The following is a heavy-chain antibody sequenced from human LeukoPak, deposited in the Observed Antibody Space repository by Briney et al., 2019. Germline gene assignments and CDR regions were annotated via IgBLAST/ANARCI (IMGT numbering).Heavy chain of an antibody. J-gene: IGHJ3*02. CDR3: VWNAYDAFDI. CDR2: IYYSGNT. Sequence: SETLSLTCTVSGGSISSSSYYWGWIRQPPGKGLEWIGSIYYSGNTYYNPSLKSRVTISLDTSQNQFSLKLSSVTAADTAVYYCVWNAYDAFDIWGQGTMVTVSS. V-gene: IGHV4-39*07. CDR1: GGSISSSSYY. D-gene: IGHD1-1*01.